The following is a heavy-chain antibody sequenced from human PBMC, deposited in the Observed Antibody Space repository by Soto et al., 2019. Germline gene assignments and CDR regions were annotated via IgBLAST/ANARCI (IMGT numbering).Heavy chain of an antibody. D-gene: IGHD2-2*01. Sequence: ASVKVACKTSGYTFSNYGITWVRQAPGQPLEWLGWISLYSDGTNYAQRFQGRVSMTTDTSTTTAYMERRSLRSDDTAVYYCARVVPGAEAWFGPWGQGTLVTVYS. CDR2: ISLYSDGT. V-gene: IGHV1-18*01. CDR1: GYTFSNYG. J-gene: IGHJ5*02. CDR3: ARVVPGAEAWFGP.